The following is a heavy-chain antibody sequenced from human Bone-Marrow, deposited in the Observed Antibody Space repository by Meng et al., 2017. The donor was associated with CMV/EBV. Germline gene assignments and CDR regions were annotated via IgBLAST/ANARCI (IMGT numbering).Heavy chain of an antibody. CDR3: TAWSGYYPWDY. CDR1: GFTFSSYA. V-gene: IGHV3-15*01. J-gene: IGHJ4*02. D-gene: IGHD3-3*01. CDR2: IKSKTDGGTT. Sequence: GESLKISCAASGFTFSSYAMHWVRQAPGKGLEWVGRIKSKTDGGTTDYAAPVKGRFTISRDDSKNTLYLQMNSLKTEDTAVYYCTAWSGYYPWDYWGQGTLVTVSS.